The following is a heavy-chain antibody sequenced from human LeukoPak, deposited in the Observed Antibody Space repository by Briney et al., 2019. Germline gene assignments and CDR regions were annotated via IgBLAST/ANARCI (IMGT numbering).Heavy chain of an antibody. V-gene: IGHV1-18*01. CDR1: GYTFTSYG. CDR2: ISAYNGNT. Sequence: ASVKVSCKASGYTFTSYGISWVRQAPGQGLEWMGWISAYNGNTNYAQKLQGRVTMTTDTSTSRAYMELRSLRSDDTAVYYCARVGSDYGDYEYYYYGMDVWGQGTTVTVSS. J-gene: IGHJ6*02. D-gene: IGHD4-17*01. CDR3: ARVGSDYGDYEYYYYGMDV.